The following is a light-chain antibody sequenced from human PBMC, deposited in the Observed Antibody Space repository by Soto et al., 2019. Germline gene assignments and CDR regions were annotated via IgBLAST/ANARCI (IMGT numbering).Light chain of an antibody. Sequence: EIVLTQSPATLSLSPGERATLSCRASQSVSSYLAWYQQKPGQAPRLLIYDASNRATGLPARFSGSGSGTDFTLNISSLEREDFAVFYCQQRSDWPSTFGGGTKEQIK. CDR3: QQRSDWPST. CDR2: DAS. CDR1: QSVSSY. J-gene: IGKJ4*01. V-gene: IGKV3-11*01.